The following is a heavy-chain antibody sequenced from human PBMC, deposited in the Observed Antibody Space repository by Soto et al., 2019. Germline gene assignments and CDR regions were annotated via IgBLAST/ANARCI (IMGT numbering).Heavy chain of an antibody. J-gene: IGHJ6*03. V-gene: IGHV3-23*01. CDR1: GFTFSSYA. Sequence: GGSLRLSCAASGFTFSSYAMSWVRQAPGKGLEWVSAISGSGGSTYYADSVKGRFTISRDNSKNTLYLQMNSLRAEDTAVYYCAKFPKYCSSTSCYHYYYYYYMDVWGKGTTVTVPS. CDR2: ISGSGGST. D-gene: IGHD2-2*01. CDR3: AKFPKYCSSTSCYHYYYYYYMDV.